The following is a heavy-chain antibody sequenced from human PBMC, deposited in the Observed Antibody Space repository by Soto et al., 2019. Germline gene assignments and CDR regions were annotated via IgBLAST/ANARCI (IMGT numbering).Heavy chain of an antibody. CDR2: IVVGSGDT. CDR3: AATIIAAVASGYYFGMDV. D-gene: IGHD6-13*01. CDR1: GFTFTKSA. J-gene: IGHJ6*02. Sequence: GASVKVSCKTSGFTFTKSAVQWVRQARGQRLEWIGWIVVGSGDTNSAKKFQERVTITRDLSTSTAYIELSSLRSEDTAVYYCAATIIAAVASGYYFGMDVWGQGTTVTVSS. V-gene: IGHV1-58*01.